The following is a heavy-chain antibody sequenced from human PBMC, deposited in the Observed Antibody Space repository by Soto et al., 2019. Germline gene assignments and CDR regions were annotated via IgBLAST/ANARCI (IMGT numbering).Heavy chain of an antibody. CDR1: GFTFSSYG. CDR2: IWYDGSNK. V-gene: IGHV3-33*01. D-gene: IGHD2-15*01. J-gene: IGHJ4*02. Sequence: QVQLVESGGGVVQPGRSLRLSCAASGFTFSSYGMHWVRQAPGKGLEWGAVIWYDGSNKYYADSVKGRFTIPRDNSKNPLDLQMNSLRAEDTAGYYCARRGGYFSGGSRYHFDFWGPGTLVTLSS. CDR3: ARRGGYFSGGSRYHFDF.